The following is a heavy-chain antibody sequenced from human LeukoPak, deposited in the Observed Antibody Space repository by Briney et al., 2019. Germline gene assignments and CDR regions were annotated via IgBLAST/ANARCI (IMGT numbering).Heavy chain of an antibody. D-gene: IGHD3-22*01. V-gene: IGHV1-69*13. CDR3: ARASDGTMTVTPFDY. CDR1: GGTFSSYA. Sequence: GASVKVSCKASGGTFSSYAISWVRQAPGQGLEWMGGIIPIFGTADYAQKFQGRVTITADESTSTAYMELSSLRSDDTAVYYYARASDGTMTVTPFDYWGQGTLVTVSS. J-gene: IGHJ4*02. CDR2: IIPIFGTA.